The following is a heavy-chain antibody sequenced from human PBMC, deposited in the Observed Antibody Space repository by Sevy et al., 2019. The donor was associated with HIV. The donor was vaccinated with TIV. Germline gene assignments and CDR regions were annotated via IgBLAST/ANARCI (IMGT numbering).Heavy chain of an antibody. D-gene: IGHD2-21*01. CDR3: ARVSCGKNWFDP. Sequence: GESLKISCAASGFTFSSYAMHWVRQAPGKGPEGVAVISYDGSNKYYADSVKGRFTISRDNSKNTLYLQMNSLRAEDTAVYYCARVSCGKNWFDPWGQGTLVTVSS. J-gene: IGHJ5*02. V-gene: IGHV3-30*04. CDR2: ISYDGSNK. CDR1: GFTFSSYA.